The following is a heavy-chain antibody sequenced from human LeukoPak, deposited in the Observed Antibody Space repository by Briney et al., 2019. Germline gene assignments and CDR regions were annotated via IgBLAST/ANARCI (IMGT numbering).Heavy chain of an antibody. Sequence: PSETLSLTCTDSGGSISSNYGSWIRQPPGKGLEWIGYIYYSGSTNYNPSLKSRVTISGATSKNQFSLKLSSVTAADMAVYYCARFGNDYGDYVGDYWGQGTLVTVSS. V-gene: IGHV4-59*08. CDR2: IYYSGST. CDR1: GGSISSNY. D-gene: IGHD4-17*01. CDR3: ARFGNDYGDYVGDY. J-gene: IGHJ4*02.